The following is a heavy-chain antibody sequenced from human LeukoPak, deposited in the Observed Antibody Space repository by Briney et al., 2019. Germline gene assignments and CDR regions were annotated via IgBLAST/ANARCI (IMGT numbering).Heavy chain of an antibody. D-gene: IGHD3-22*01. CDR3: ARVKYYYDSSDQAAFDI. Sequence: PSETLPLTCTVSGGSISSYYWSWIRQPPGKGLEWIGYIYYSGNTNYNPSLKSRVTISVDTSKNQFSLKLSSVTAADTAVYYCARVKYYYDSSDQAAFDIWGQGTMVTVSS. CDR1: GGSISSYY. J-gene: IGHJ3*02. V-gene: IGHV4-59*01. CDR2: IYYSGNT.